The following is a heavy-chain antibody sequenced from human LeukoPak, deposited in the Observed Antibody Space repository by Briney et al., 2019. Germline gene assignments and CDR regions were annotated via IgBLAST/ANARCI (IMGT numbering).Heavy chain of an antibody. V-gene: IGHV4-59*01. CDR3: ARDIDILTGYYKRAGDAFDI. J-gene: IGHJ3*02. CDR1: GGSISSYY. CDR2: IYYSGST. D-gene: IGHD3-9*01. Sequence: PSETLSLTCTVSGGSISSYYWSWIRQPPGKGLEWIGYIYYSGSTNYNPSLKSRVTISVDTSKNQFSLKLSSVTAADTAVYYCARDIDILTGYYKRAGDAFDIWGQGTMVTVSS.